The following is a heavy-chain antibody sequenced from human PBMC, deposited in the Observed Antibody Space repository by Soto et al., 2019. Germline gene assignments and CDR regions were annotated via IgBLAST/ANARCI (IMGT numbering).Heavy chain of an antibody. D-gene: IGHD1-1*01. CDR1: GFTFSDHY. CDR2: ISSRGSPL. CDR3: ARDPDTTRNFDH. Sequence: LTLSCTASGFTFSDHYMSWIRQAPGKGLEGVSYISSRGSPLYYADSVKGRFTISRDNAKNSLYLQMSSLRAEVTALYYCARDPDTTRNFDHWGQGTQVTVSS. V-gene: IGHV3-11*01. J-gene: IGHJ4*02.